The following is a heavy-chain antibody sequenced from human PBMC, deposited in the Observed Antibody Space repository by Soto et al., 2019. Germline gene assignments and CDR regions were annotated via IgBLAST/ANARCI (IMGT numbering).Heavy chain of an antibody. CDR3: ARDKITGLFDY. J-gene: IGHJ4*02. D-gene: IGHD2-8*02. V-gene: IGHV4-34*01. CDR1: GGSFGVYY. CDR2: INHSGST. Sequence: PSETPSLTCAVYGGSFGVYYWTWIRQPPGTGLEWIGEINHSGSTNYNPSLKSRVTISVDTSKNQFSLKLTSVTAADTAVYYCARDKITGLFDYWGQGTLVTVSS.